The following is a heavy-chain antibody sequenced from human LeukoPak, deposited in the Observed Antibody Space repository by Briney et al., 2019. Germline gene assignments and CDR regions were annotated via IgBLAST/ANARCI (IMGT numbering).Heavy chain of an antibody. CDR1: GFTFSTYG. CDR2: TSYDGNKK. CDR3: AKDEEAYCGGDCYSWRPAVGY. V-gene: IGHV3-30*18. Sequence: PGGSLRLSCAASGFTFSTYGMHWVCQAPGKGLEWVAVTSYDGNKKYYEDSVKGRFTIPRDNSKNTLYLQMNSLRSEDTAVYYCAKDEEAYCGGDCYSWRPAVGYWGQGTLVTVSS. D-gene: IGHD2-21*02. J-gene: IGHJ4*02.